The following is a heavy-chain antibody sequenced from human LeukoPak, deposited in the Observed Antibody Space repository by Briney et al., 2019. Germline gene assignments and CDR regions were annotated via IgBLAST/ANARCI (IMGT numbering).Heavy chain of an antibody. CDR1: GFTFNVYS. CDR3: AKDLNWGSRLFDY. D-gene: IGHD7-27*01. V-gene: IGHV3-21*05. Sequence: GGSLRLFCAPSGFTFNVYSMSWVRQAPGKGLEWVSYITRNSKDIYYADSVKGRFTISRDNSKNTLYLQMNSLRAEDTAAYYCAKDLNWGSRLFDYWVQGTLVTVSS. J-gene: IGHJ4*02. CDR2: ITRNSKDI.